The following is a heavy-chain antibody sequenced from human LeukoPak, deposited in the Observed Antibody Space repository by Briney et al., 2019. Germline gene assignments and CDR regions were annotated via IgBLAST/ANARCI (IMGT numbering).Heavy chain of an antibody. CDR3: AKDLRYGDRDY. Sequence: GGSLRLSCAASGFTFSSYAMSWVRQAPGKGPEWVSAISGSGGSTYYADSVKGRFTISRDNSKNTLYPQMNSLRAEDTAVYYCAKDLRYGDRDYWGQGTLVTVSS. CDR2: ISGSGGST. J-gene: IGHJ4*02. CDR1: GFTFSSYA. V-gene: IGHV3-23*01. D-gene: IGHD4-17*01.